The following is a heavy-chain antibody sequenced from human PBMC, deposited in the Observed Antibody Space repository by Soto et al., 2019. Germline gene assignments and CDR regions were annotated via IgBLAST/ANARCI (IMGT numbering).Heavy chain of an antibody. CDR2: IYYTRYT. Sequence: PSETLSLPCTVSGGSFSDYYWRWLRQPPGKGLEWIGYIYYTRYTSYTPSLKSRVTISVDTSRNKLSLRLTSVTAADTAVYYCAGERGVWFGDLLPHGWLHPWGQGTLVTVSS. CDR3: AGERGVWFGDLLPHGWLHP. V-gene: IGHV4-59*13. D-gene: IGHD3-10*01. J-gene: IGHJ5*02. CDR1: GGSFSDYY.